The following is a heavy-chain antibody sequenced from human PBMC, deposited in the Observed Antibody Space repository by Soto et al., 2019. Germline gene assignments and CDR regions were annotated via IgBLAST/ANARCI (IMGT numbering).Heavy chain of an antibody. V-gene: IGHV3-30*18. J-gene: IGHJ4*02. D-gene: IGHD3-10*01. Sequence: QVQLVESGGGVVQPGRSLRLSCAASGFTFSSYGMHWVRQAPGKGLEWVAVISYDGSNKYYADSVKGRFTISRDNSKNMLYLQMNSLRAEDTAVYYCAKEVSLWFGDQDNIYPYYFDYWGQGTLVTVSS. CDR1: GFTFSSYG. CDR3: AKEVSLWFGDQDNIYPYYFDY. CDR2: ISYDGSNK.